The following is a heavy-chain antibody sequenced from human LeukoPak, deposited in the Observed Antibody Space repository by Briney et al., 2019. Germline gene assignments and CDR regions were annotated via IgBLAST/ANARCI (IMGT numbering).Heavy chain of an antibody. CDR1: GGTFSSYA. J-gene: IGHJ4*02. V-gene: IGHV1-69*13. D-gene: IGHD6-13*01. Sequence: GASVKVSCKASGGTFSSYAISWMRQAPGQGLEWMGGIIPIFGTANYAQKFQGRVTITADESTSTAYMELSSLRSEDTAVYYCARGYSSSWYSGYWGQGTLVTVSS. CDR2: IIPIFGTA. CDR3: ARGYSSSWYSGY.